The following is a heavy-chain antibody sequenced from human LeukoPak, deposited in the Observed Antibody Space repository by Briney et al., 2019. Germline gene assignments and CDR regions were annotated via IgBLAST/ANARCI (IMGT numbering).Heavy chain of an antibody. Sequence: GESLKISCQISGYTFTNSWIAWVRQMPGKGLEWMGIIYPGDSGTRYNPSFLGHVSISVDKSITTAYLQWSSLKASDTAIYYCARQKSSSGWSSFDYWGQGTLVTVSS. CDR3: ARQKSSSGWSSFDY. CDR1: GYTFTNSW. V-gene: IGHV5-51*01. CDR2: IYPGDSGT. J-gene: IGHJ4*02. D-gene: IGHD6-19*01.